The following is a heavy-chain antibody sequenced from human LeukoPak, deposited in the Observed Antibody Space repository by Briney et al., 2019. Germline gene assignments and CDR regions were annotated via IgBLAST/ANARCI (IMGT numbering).Heavy chain of an antibody. CDR2: ISSSGSTI. Sequence: GGSLRLSCAASGFTFSTYEMAWVRQSPGKGLEWVSYISSSGSTIYYADSVKGRFTISRDNARNSLYLQMNSLRAEDTAVYYCARAYYYYYMDVWGKGTTVTISS. CDR1: GFTFSTYE. V-gene: IGHV3-48*03. CDR3: ARAYYYYYMDV. J-gene: IGHJ6*03.